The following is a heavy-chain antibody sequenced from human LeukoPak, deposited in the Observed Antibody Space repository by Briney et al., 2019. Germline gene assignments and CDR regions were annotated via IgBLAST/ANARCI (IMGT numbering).Heavy chain of an antibody. CDR1: EFTFSNYA. D-gene: IGHD6-19*01. V-gene: IGHV3-23*01. CDR2: ISGSGGVT. CDR3: AKESTTSGWNFDR. Sequence: GGSLRLSCAASEFTFSNYAMSWVRQAPGKGLEWVSTISGSGGVTYYADSMKGRFTISRDNSKSTLDLQMNSLRAEDTAVYYCAKESTTSGWNFDRCGQGTLVTVSS. J-gene: IGHJ4*02.